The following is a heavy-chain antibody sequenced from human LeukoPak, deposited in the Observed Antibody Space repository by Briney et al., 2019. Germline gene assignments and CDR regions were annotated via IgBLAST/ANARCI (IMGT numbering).Heavy chain of an antibody. V-gene: IGHV4-59*08. Sequence: SETLSLTCTVSGGSISSYYWTWIRQPPGKGLEFIGYIFYRGTTNYNPSLKSRVTISVDTSKNQFSLKLSSVTAADTAVYSCARQHLGSGCIDYWGQGTLVTVSS. CDR3: ARQHLGSGCIDY. D-gene: IGHD6-19*01. CDR1: GGSISSYY. CDR2: IFYRGTT. J-gene: IGHJ4*02.